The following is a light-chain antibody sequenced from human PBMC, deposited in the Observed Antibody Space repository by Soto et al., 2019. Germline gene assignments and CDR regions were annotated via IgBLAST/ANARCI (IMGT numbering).Light chain of an antibody. V-gene: IGLV1-44*01. CDR3: AAWDDSLNGWV. CDR1: SSNIGSNT. J-gene: IGLJ3*02. Sequence: QSVLTQPPSASGTPGPRVPLSCSGSSSNIGSNTVNWYQQLPGPAPKLLIYSNNQRPSGVPDRFSGSKSGTSASLAISGLQSEDEADYYCAAWDDSLNGWVFGGGTKLTVL. CDR2: SNN.